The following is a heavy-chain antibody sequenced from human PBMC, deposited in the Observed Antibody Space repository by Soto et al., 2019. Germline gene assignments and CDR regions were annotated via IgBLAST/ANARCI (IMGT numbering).Heavy chain of an antibody. Sequence: GESLKISCKGSGYSFTSYWIGWVRQMPGKGLEWMGIIYPGDSDTRYSPSFQGQVTISADRSISTAYLQWSSLKASDTAMYYCARVTLFSTYYYYGMDVWGQGTTVTVSS. V-gene: IGHV5-51*01. CDR1: GYSFTSYW. CDR3: ARVTLFSTYYYYGMDV. D-gene: IGHD2-15*01. J-gene: IGHJ6*02. CDR2: IYPGDSDT.